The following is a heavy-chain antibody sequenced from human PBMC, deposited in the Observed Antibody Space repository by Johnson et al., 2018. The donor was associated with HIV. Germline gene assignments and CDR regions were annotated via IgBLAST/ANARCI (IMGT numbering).Heavy chain of an antibody. Sequence: QMLLVESGGGVVQPGRSLRLSCAASGFTFSSYAMHWVRQAPGKGLEWVAVISYDGSNKYYADSVKGRFTISRDNSKNTLYLQMNSLRAEDTAVYYCARDSLQWLSEVGDAFDIWGQGTMVTVSS. CDR3: ARDSLQWLSEVGDAFDI. J-gene: IGHJ3*02. V-gene: IGHV3-30-3*01. D-gene: IGHD6-19*01. CDR1: GFTFSSYA. CDR2: ISYDGSNK.